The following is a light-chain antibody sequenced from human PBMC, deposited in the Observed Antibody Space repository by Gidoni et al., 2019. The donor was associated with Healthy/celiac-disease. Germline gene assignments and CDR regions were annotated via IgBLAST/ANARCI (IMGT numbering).Light chain of an antibody. CDR3: QQRRNWPPYT. CDR1: QRVSSY. Sequence: EMVLTQSPATLSLSPGERAPLSCRASQRVSSYLAWYHQKPGQAPRLLIYDASNRATGIPARFSGSGSGTDFTLTLSILVPEAFAVSSCQQRRNWPPYTFGQGTKLEIK. CDR2: DAS. V-gene: IGKV3-11*01. J-gene: IGKJ2*01.